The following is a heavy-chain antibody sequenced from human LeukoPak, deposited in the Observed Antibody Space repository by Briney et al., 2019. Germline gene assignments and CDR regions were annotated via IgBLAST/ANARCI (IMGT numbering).Heavy chain of an antibody. CDR1: GFSLNTPGVG. Sequence: GPTLVNPTQTLTLTCTFSGFSLNTPGVGVGWIRQPPGKALEWLALIYWNNDNRYSPYLRSRLTISKDTSKSQVVLTMTKMDPVDTATYYCAHYGDYRFLYYFDDWGQGTLVTVSS. V-gene: IGHV2-5*01. CDR3: AHYGDYRFLYYFDD. CDR2: IYWNNDN. D-gene: IGHD4-17*01. J-gene: IGHJ4*02.